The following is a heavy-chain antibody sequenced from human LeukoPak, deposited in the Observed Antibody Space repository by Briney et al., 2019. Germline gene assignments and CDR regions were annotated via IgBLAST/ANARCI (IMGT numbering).Heavy chain of an antibody. Sequence: ASVKVSCKASGYTFTNYGISWVRQAPGQGLECMGWISVYNGNINYAHNLQGRVTMTTDTSTSTAYMELRSLRSDDTAVYYCARDYYYDSPGYGMDVWGQGTTVTVSS. D-gene: IGHD3-22*01. CDR1: GYTFTNYG. V-gene: IGHV1-18*01. CDR3: ARDYYYDSPGYGMDV. J-gene: IGHJ6*02. CDR2: ISVYNGNI.